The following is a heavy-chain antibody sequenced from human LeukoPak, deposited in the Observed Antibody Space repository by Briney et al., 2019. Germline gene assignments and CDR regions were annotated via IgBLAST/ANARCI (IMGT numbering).Heavy chain of an antibody. D-gene: IGHD1-26*01. CDR3: AFSGSSRGAFDI. CDR2: ISGSGGST. CDR1: GFTFSNYG. Sequence: GGSLRLSCAASGFTFSNYGMSWVRQAPGKGLEWVSAISGSGGSTYYADSVKGRFTISRDNSKNTLYLQMNSLRAEDTAVYYCAFSGSSRGAFDIWGQGTMVTVSS. V-gene: IGHV3-23*01. J-gene: IGHJ3*02.